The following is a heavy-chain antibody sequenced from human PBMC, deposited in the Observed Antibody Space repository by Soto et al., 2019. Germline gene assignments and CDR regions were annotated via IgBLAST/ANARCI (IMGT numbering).Heavy chain of an antibody. V-gene: IGHV1-69*01. CDR2: IIPIFGTA. Sequence: QVQLVQSGAEVKKPGSSVKVSCKAPGGTFSSYAISWVRQAPGQGLEWMGGIIPIFGTANYAQKFQGRVTITADESTSTGYMELRSLRSEDTAVYYCARSKGGSSSLDIYYYYYYGMDVWGQGTTVTVSS. CDR1: GGTFSSYA. CDR3: ARSKGGSSSLDIYYYYYYGMDV. J-gene: IGHJ6*02. D-gene: IGHD2-15*01.